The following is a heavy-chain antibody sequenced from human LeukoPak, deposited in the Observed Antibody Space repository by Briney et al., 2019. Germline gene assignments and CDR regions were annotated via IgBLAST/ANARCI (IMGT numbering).Heavy chain of an antibody. D-gene: IGHD3-10*01. Sequence: GESLKISCKGSGYSFTSYWIGWVRQMPGKGLEWMGIIYPGDSDTRYSPSFQGQVTISADKSISTAYLQWSSLKASDTAMYYCARQAFGSSSSPGVDYYGMDVWGQGTTVTVSS. J-gene: IGHJ6*02. CDR3: ARQAFGSSSSPGVDYYGMDV. CDR2: IYPGDSDT. CDR1: GYSFTSYW. V-gene: IGHV5-51*01.